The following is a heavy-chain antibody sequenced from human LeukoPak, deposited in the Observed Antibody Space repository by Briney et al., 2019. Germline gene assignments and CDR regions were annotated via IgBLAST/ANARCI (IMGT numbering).Heavy chain of an antibody. D-gene: IGHD5-12*01. CDR3: ARDGGYSGYETWGFDY. J-gene: IGHJ4*02. Sequence: GGSLRLSCAASGFTFSSYSMNWVRQAPGKGLEWVSSISSSSSYIYYADSVKGRFTISRDNAKNSLYLQMNSLGAEDTAVYYCARDGGYSGYETWGFDYWGQGTLVTVSS. V-gene: IGHV3-21*01. CDR2: ISSSSSYI. CDR1: GFTFSSYS.